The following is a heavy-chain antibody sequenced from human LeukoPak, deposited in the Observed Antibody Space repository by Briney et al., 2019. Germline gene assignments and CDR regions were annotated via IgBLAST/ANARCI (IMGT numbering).Heavy chain of an antibody. V-gene: IGHV4-34*09. CDR2: INHSGST. D-gene: IGHD3-10*01. CDR3: ARDVGSGSYYDFDY. J-gene: IGHJ4*02. CDR1: GGSCSGNY. Sequence: PSETLSLNCAVYGGSCSGNYWSWIRQPPGKGLEWIGEINHSGSTNYNPSLKSRVTISVDTSKNQFSLKLSSVTAAGTAVYYCARDVGSGSYYDFDYWGQGTLVTVSS.